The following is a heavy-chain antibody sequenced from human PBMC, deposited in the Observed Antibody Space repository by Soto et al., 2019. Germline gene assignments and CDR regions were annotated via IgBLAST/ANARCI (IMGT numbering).Heavy chain of an antibody. Sequence: KESGPTLVKPTQTLTLTCTFSGFSLSTNDLGVGWVRQPPGKALEWLALIYRNDEKRYSSSLKSRLTITKDTSKTQVVLTMTNMDPVDTATYYCVRGLVGTWYLDRWGRGTLVTVSS. D-gene: IGHD2-21*02. J-gene: IGHJ2*01. CDR1: GFSLSTNDLG. CDR3: VRGLVGTWYLDR. CDR2: IYRNDEK. V-gene: IGHV2-5*01.